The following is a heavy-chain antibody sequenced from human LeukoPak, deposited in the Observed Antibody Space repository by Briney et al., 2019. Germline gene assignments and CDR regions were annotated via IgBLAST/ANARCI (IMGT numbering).Heavy chain of an antibody. V-gene: IGHV3-23*01. CDR2: ISGSGGST. Sequence: GGSLRLSCAASGITLSGSWMSWVRQAPGKGLEWVSAISGSGGSTYYADSVKGRFTISRDNSKNTLYLQMNSLRAEDTAVYYCAKQPYYYGSGSFYWGQGTLVTVSS. J-gene: IGHJ4*02. CDR3: AKQPYYYGSGSFY. D-gene: IGHD3-10*01. CDR1: GITLSGSW.